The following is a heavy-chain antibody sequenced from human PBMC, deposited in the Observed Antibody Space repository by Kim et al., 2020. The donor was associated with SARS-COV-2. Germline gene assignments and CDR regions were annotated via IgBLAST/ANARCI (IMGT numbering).Heavy chain of an antibody. V-gene: IGHV4-59*08. CDR2: IYYSGST. J-gene: IGHJ6*02. D-gene: IGHD3-3*01. CDR1: GGSISSYY. CDR3: ARQSNRITIFGVVIIPGVMDV. Sequence: SETLSLTCTVSGGSISSYYWSWIRQPPGKGLEWIGYIYYSGSTNYNPSLKSRGTISVDTSKNQFSLNLSSVTAADTAVYYCARQSNRITIFGVVIIPGVMDVWGQGTTVTVSS.